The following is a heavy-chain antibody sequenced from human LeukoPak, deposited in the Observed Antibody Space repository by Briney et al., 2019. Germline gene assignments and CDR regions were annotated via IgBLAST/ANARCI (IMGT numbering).Heavy chain of an antibody. CDR1: GFTFSSYA. CDR3: TTGNKQWLGFDY. J-gene: IGHJ4*02. Sequence: GGSLRLSCAASGFTFSSYAMSWVRQAPGKGLEWVSGISGRGGSTDYADSVKGRFTISRDNSKNTLYLQMNSLKAEDTAVYYCTTGNKQWLGFDYWGQGTLVTVSS. CDR2: ISGRGGST. V-gene: IGHV3-23*01. D-gene: IGHD6-19*01.